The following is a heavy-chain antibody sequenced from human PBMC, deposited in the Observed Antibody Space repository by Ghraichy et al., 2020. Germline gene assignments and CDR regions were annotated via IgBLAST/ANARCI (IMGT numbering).Heavy chain of an antibody. CDR3: ASFWYSSSSAYYYYGMDV. V-gene: IGHV1-2*02. J-gene: IGHJ6*02. CDR1: GYTFTGYY. D-gene: IGHD6-6*01. CDR2: INPNSGGT. Sequence: ASVKVSCKASGYTFTGYYIHWVRQAPGQGLEWMGWINPNSGGTNYAQKFQGRVTMTRDTSISTAYMELSRLRSDDTAVYYCASFWYSSSSAYYYYGMDVWGQGTTVTVSS.